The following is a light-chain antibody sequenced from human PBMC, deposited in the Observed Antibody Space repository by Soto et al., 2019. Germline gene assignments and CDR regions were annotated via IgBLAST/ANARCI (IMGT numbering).Light chain of an antibody. CDR3: QQYGSSPEWT. J-gene: IGKJ1*01. CDR2: GAS. CDR1: QSVTSSY. Sequence: EIVLTQSPGTLSLSPGDRATLSCRASQSVTSSYLGWYQQKPGQAPRLLIYGASSRATGVPDRFSGSGSGTDFTLTISRLEPEDFAVYYCQQYGSSPEWTFGQGTKVEIK. V-gene: IGKV3-20*01.